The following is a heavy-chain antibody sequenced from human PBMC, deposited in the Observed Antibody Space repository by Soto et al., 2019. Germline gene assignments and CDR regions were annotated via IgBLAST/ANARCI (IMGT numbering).Heavy chain of an antibody. J-gene: IGHJ6*02. V-gene: IGHV1-69*01. CDR3: ARDVLVGYISVWHSYRNSVGGMDV. D-gene: IGHD6-19*01. Sequence: QVQLVQSGAEVKKPGSSVKVSCKASGDPFSNYAINWVRQAPGQGLEWMGGIIPTFPTGIIPIFGTPTYAQNYQGRVTITADESTSTAYMELSSLRSDDTAVYFCARDVLVGYISVWHSYRNSVGGMDVWGQGTTVILSS. CDR1: GDPFSNYA. CDR2: IIPIFGTP.